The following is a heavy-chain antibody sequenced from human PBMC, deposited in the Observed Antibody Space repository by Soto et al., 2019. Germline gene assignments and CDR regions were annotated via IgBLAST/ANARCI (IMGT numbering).Heavy chain of an antibody. CDR2: ISGSGGST. Sequence: GGSLRLSCAASGFTFSSYAMSWVRQAPGKGLEWVSAISGSGGSTYYADSVKGRFTISRDNSKNTLYLQMNSLRAEDKAVYYCAKNDWYQLPKTMYYFDYWGQGTLVTVSS. J-gene: IGHJ4*02. V-gene: IGHV3-23*01. D-gene: IGHD2-2*01. CDR3: AKNDWYQLPKTMYYFDY. CDR1: GFTFSSYA.